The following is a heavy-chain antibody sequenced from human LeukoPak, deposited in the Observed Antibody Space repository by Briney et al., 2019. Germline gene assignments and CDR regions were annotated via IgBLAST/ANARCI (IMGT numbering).Heavy chain of an antibody. J-gene: IGHJ5*02. V-gene: IGHV3-7*01. CDR1: GFTFSSYW. Sequence: PGGSLRLSCAASGFTFSSYWMSWVRQAPGKGLEWVANINQDGSEKYYVDSVKGRFTISRDNAKNSLYLRMNSLRAEDTAVYYCAREGRSGGSCYHNWFDPWGQGTLVTVSS. CDR2: INQDGSEK. D-gene: IGHD2-15*01. CDR3: AREGRSGGSCYHNWFDP.